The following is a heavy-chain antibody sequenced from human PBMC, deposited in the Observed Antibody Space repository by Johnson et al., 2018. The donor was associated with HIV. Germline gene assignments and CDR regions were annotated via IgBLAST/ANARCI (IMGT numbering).Heavy chain of an antibody. CDR1: GFTFDDYA. J-gene: IGHJ3*02. V-gene: IGHV3-9*01. D-gene: IGHD6-13*01. CDR3: AKDRKGSSSWLRSGVAFDI. Sequence: EVQLVESGGGVVQPGRSLRLSCAASGFTFDDYAMHWVRQAPGKGLEWVSGISWNSGSIGYADSVKGRFTISRDNAKNSLYLQMNSLRAEDTALYYCAKDRKGSSSWLRSGVAFDIWGQGTMVTVSS. CDR2: ISWNSGSI.